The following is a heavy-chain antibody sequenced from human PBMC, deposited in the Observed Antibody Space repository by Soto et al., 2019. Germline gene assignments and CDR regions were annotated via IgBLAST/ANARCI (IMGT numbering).Heavy chain of an antibody. J-gene: IGHJ4*02. CDR2: IYYSGST. CDR1: GGSISSYY. V-gene: IGHV4-59*01. Sequence: QVQLQESGPGLVKPSETLSLTCTVSGGSISSYYWSWIRQPPGKGLEWIGYIYYSGSTNYNPSLKRRVTISVDTSKNQFSLKLSSVTAADTAVYYCARGAYCGGDCYPYWGQGTLVTVSS. CDR3: ARGAYCGGDCYPY. D-gene: IGHD2-21*02.